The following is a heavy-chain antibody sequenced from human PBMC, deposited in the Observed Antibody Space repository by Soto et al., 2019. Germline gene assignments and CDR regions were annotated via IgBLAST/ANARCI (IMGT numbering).Heavy chain of an antibody. J-gene: IGHJ4*02. V-gene: IGHV3-30*18. CDR3: AKDLRFLEWPLDY. Sequence: PGGSLRLSCAASGFTFSSYGMHWVRQAPGKGLEWVAVISYDGSNKYYADSVKGRFTISRDNSKNTLYLQMNSLRAEDTAVYYCAKDLRFLEWPLDYWGQGTLVTVSS. CDR1: GFTFSSYG. D-gene: IGHD3-3*01. CDR2: ISYDGSNK.